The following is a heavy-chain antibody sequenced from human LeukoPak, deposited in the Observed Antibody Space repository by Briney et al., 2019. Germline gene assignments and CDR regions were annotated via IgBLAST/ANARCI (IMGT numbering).Heavy chain of an antibody. Sequence: GASVKVSCKASGYTFTSYYMHWVRQAPGQGLEWMGRIIPILGIANYAQKFQGRVTITADKSTSTAYMELSSLRSEDTAVYYCARDTLRSGYDYWGQGTLVTVSS. CDR1: GYTFTSYY. CDR2: IIPILGIA. CDR3: ARDTLRSGYDY. V-gene: IGHV1-69*04. J-gene: IGHJ4*02. D-gene: IGHD5-18*01.